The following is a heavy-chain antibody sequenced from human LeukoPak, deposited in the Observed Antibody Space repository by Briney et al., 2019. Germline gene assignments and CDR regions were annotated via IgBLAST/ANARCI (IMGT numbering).Heavy chain of an antibody. J-gene: IGHJ3*02. CDR1: GGSISSYY. Sequence: SETLSLTCTVSGGSISSYYWSWIRQPPGKGLEWMGYIYYSGSTNYNPSLKSRVTISVDTSKNQFSLKLSSVTAADTAVYYCARATLKAGNDAFDIWGQGTMVTVSS. D-gene: IGHD5-12*01. CDR2: IYYSGST. V-gene: IGHV4-59*01. CDR3: ARATLKAGNDAFDI.